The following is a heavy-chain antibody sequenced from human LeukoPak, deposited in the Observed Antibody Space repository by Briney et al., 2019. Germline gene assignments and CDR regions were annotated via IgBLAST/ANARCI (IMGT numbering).Heavy chain of an antibody. V-gene: IGHV1-3*01. Sequence: ASVKVSCQASGYTFTSYAMHWVRQAPGQRLEWMGWINAGNGNTKYTQKFQGRVTITRDTSASTAYMELSSLRSEDTAVYYCAREGVVGATETQLNDYWGQGTLVTVSS. CDR3: AREGVVGATETQLNDY. D-gene: IGHD1-26*01. CDR1: GYTFTSYA. CDR2: INAGNGNT. J-gene: IGHJ4*02.